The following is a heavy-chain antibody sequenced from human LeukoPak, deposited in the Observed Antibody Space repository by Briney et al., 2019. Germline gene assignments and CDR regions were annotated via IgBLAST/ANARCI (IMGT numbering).Heavy chain of an antibody. J-gene: IGHJ4*02. CDR1: GGSFNGYY. D-gene: IGHD6-19*01. Sequence: SETLSLTCAVSGGSFNGYYWGWIRQSPGKGLEWIGYIYYSGSTNYNPSLKSRVTISVDTSKNQFSLKLSSVTAADTAVYYCARGLVRGGNYFDYWGQGTLVTVSS. CDR3: ARGLVRGGNYFDY. V-gene: IGHV4-59*08. CDR2: IYYSGST.